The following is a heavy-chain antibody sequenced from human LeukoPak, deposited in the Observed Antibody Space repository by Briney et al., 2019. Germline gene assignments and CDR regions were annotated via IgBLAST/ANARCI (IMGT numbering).Heavy chain of an antibody. CDR1: GFAFSTYG. CDR3: AKARTRVSKDAFDI. V-gene: IGHV3-30*02. Sequence: GGSLRLSRAASGFAFSTYGMHWVRQAPGKGLEWMAFIRYDGSNKYYADSVKGRFTISRDNSKNTLYLQMNSLRAEDTAVYYCAKARTRVSKDAFDIWGQGTMVTVSS. D-gene: IGHD4-11*01. CDR2: IRYDGSNK. J-gene: IGHJ3*02.